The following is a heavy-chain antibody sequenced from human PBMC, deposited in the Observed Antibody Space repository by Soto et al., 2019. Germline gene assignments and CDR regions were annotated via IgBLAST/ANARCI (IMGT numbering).Heavy chain of an antibody. J-gene: IGHJ3*01. CDR3: TRAVADIRGIARGAIDV. Sequence: DVRLVESGGGLVQPGGSLRLSCTGSGFKFDDYAMHWVRQAPGKGLEWVACISYNSGAISYVDSVRGRFTISRDNARNSLYLQMNSLRAEDMALYYCTRAVADIRGIARGAIDVWGLGTMVTVS. CDR2: ISYNSGAI. V-gene: IGHV3-9*03. D-gene: IGHD5-12*01. CDR1: GFKFDDYA.